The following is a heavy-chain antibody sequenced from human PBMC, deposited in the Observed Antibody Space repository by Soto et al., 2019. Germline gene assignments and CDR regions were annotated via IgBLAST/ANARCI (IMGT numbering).Heavy chain of an antibody. V-gene: IGHV3-33*01. CDR1: GFTFSSYG. CDR2: IWYDGSNK. CDR3: ARDFRGDSPLYYYYYYMDV. Sequence: GGSLRLSCAASGFTFSSYGMHWVRQAPGKGLEWVAVIWYDGSNKYYADSVKGRFTISRDNSKNTLYLQMNSLRAEDTAVYYCARDFRGDSPLYYYYYYMDVWGKGTTVTVSS. D-gene: IGHD2-21*02. J-gene: IGHJ6*03.